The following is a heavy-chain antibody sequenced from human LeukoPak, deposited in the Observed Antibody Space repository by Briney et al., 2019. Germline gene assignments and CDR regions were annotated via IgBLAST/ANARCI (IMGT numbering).Heavy chain of an antibody. J-gene: IGHJ5*01. CDR1: GYSFSDYY. Sequence: GASVKVSCKASGYSFSDYYMHWVRQAPGQGLEWMGWINPGSGGTHYAQKFQGRVTLTRDTSLSTAYMELSRLRSDDTAVYYCAKDISTHMEPPDWFDSWGQGTLVTVSS. V-gene: IGHV1-2*02. D-gene: IGHD1-1*01. CDR3: AKDISTHMEPPDWFDS. CDR2: INPGSGGT.